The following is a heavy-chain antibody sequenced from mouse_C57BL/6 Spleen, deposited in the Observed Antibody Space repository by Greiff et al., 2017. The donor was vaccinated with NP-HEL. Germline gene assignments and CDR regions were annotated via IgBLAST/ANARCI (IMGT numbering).Heavy chain of an antibody. J-gene: IGHJ3*01. CDR1: GFTFSSYA. CDR2: ISDGGSYT. V-gene: IGHV5-4*01. Sequence: EVMLVESGGGLVKPGGSLKLSCAASGFTFSSYAMSWVRQTPEKRLEWVATISDGGSYTYYPDNVKGRFTISRDNAKNNLYLQMSHLKSEDTAMYYCAREEGWLPPWFAYWGQGTLVTVSA. CDR3: AREEGWLPPWFAY. D-gene: IGHD2-3*01.